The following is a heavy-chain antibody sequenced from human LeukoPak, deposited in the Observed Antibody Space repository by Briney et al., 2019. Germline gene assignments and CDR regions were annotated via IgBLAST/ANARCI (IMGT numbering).Heavy chain of an antibody. CDR1: GGSIGIGYYY. CDR2: TYYRGRT. CDR3: AREVGYCSSTSCYNFDY. D-gene: IGHD2-2*02. Sequence: SETRSLACIVSGGSIGIGYYYWSWIREPPVKGLEGIGYTYYRGRTYYNPYLKSRVTISVDTYKSQFSLKLSSVTAADTAVYYCAREVGYCSSTSCYNFDYWGQGTLVTVSS. V-gene: IGHV4-30-4*08. J-gene: IGHJ4*02.